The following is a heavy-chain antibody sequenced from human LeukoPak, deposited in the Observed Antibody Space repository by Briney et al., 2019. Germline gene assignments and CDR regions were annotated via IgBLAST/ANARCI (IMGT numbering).Heavy chain of an antibody. Sequence: SQTLSLTCTVSGGSISSGGYYWSWIRQHPGKGLGWIGYICYSVSTYYNPSLKSRVTISVDTSKNQFSLKLSSVTAADTAVYYCARDRDGDYVYDYWGQGTLVTVSS. V-gene: IGHV4-31*03. D-gene: IGHD4-17*01. CDR1: GGSISSGGYY. CDR2: ICYSVST. J-gene: IGHJ4*02. CDR3: ARDRDGDYVYDY.